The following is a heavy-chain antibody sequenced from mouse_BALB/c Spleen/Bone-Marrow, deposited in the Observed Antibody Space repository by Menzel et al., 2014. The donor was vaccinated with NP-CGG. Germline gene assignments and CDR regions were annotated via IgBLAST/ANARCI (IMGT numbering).Heavy chain of an antibody. V-gene: IGHV1S132*01. Sequence: VQLQQSGAELVKPGAPVKLSCKTSGYTFTSYWIQWVKQRPGQGLGWIGEIFPGTVTPYYNEKFKGKATLTIDTSSSTASMQLSSLTSEDSAVYFCARRGYGYLDYWGQGTTLTVSS. D-gene: IGHD2-10*02. J-gene: IGHJ2*01. CDR1: GYTFTSYW. CDR3: ARRGYGYLDY. CDR2: IFPGTVTP.